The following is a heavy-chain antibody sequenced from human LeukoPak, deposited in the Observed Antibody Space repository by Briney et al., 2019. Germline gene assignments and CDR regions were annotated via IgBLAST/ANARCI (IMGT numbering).Heavy chain of an antibody. V-gene: IGHV4-38-2*02. CDR2: IYHSGST. D-gene: IGHD5-18*01. J-gene: IGHJ4*02. Sequence: PSETLSLTCTVSGYSISSGYYWGWIRQPPGKGLEWIGSIYHSGSTYYNPSLKSRVTISVDTSKNQFSLKLSSVTAADTAVYYCARDVGDSAMVPYYFDYWGQGTLVTVSS. CDR1: GYSISSGYY. CDR3: ARDVGDSAMVPYYFDY.